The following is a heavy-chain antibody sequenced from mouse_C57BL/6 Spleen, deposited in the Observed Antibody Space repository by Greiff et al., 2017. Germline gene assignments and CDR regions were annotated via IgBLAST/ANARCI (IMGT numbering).Heavy chain of an antibody. CDR3: ATRGSSYEYFDV. J-gene: IGHJ1*03. D-gene: IGHD1-1*01. V-gene: IGHV1-82*01. CDR1: GYAFSSSW. Sequence: QVQLQQSGPELVKPGASVKISCTASGYAFSSSWMNWVKQRPGKGLEWIGRIYPGDGDTNYNGKFKGKATLTADKSSSTAYMQLSSLTSEDSAVYFGATRGSSYEYFDVWGTGTTVTVSS. CDR2: IYPGDGDT.